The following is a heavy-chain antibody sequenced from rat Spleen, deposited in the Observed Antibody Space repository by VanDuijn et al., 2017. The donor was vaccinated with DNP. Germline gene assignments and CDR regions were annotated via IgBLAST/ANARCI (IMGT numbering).Heavy chain of an antibody. CDR3: ASRPPPTRGPFDY. D-gene: IGHD1-4*01. Sequence: EVQLVESGGGLVQPGRSLKLSCAASGFTFSNYGMAWVRQAPTKGLEWVATIGYDGNSTYYRDSVKGRFTISRDKAKNTLYLQMDSLRSEDTATYYCASRPPPTRGPFDYWGQGVTVTVSS. CDR2: IGYDGNST. J-gene: IGHJ2*01. V-gene: IGHV5-29*01. CDR1: GFTFSNYG.